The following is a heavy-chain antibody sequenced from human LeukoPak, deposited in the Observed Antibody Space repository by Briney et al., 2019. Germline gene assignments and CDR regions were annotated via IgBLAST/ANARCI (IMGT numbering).Heavy chain of an antibody. CDR1: GGSISSSSYY. D-gene: IGHD3-22*01. V-gene: IGHV4-39*07. J-gene: IGHJ4*02. CDR2: IYYSGST. Sequence: SETLSLTCTVSGGSISSSSYYWGWIRQPPGKGLEWIGSIYYSGSTYYNPSLKSRVTISVDTSKNQFSLKLSSVTAADTAAYYCARTPYDSSGPGLYYFDYWGQGTLVTVSS. CDR3: ARTPYDSSGPGLYYFDY.